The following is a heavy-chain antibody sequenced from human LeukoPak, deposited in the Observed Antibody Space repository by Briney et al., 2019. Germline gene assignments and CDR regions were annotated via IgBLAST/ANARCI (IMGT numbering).Heavy chain of an antibody. D-gene: IGHD3-10*01. CDR2: ISAYNGNT. J-gene: IGHJ4*02. CDR1: GYTFTSYG. V-gene: IGHV1-18*01. Sequence: ASVKVSCKASGYTFTSYGVSWVRQAPGQGLKWMGCISAYNGNTNYAQKLQGRVTMTTDTSTSTAYMELRSLRSDDTAVYYCARGDYGSGSYRYFDYWGQGTLVTVSS. CDR3: ARGDYGSGSYRYFDY.